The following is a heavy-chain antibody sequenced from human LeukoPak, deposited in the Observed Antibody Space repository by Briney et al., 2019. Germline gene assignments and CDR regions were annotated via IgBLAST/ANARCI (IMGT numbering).Heavy chain of an antibody. D-gene: IGHD4/OR15-4a*01. CDR1: GYAFTGYY. Sequence: GASVKVSCKASGYAFTGYYLHWVRQAPGQGLEWMGWITPNSGGTNYAQTFQGRVTMTRDTSISTAYMDLRRLRSDDRAVYYCARGGRDYGYWGKGTLVTVSS. CDR3: ARGGRDYGY. V-gene: IGHV1-2*02. CDR2: ITPNSGGT. J-gene: IGHJ4*02.